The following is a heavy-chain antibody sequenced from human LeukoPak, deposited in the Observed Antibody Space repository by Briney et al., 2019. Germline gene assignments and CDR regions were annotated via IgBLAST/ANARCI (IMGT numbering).Heavy chain of an antibody. Sequence: SVKVSCKASGYTFTSYGITWVRQAPGQGLEWMGWINANNGDTKYAQNLQVRVTMTRDTSTSTAYMEVRSLRSDDTAVYYCARGAGSNGRDWFDPWGQGTLVTVSS. CDR2: INANNGDT. D-gene: IGHD2-8*01. J-gene: IGHJ5*02. CDR1: GYTFTSYG. V-gene: IGHV1-18*01. CDR3: ARGAGSNGRDWFDP.